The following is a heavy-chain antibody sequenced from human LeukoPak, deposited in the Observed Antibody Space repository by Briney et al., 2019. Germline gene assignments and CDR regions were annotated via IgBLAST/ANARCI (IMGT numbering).Heavy chain of an antibody. CDR1: GGSFSGYY. D-gene: IGHD3-10*01. CDR2: INHSGST. Sequence: SETLSLTCAVYGGSFSGYYWSWIRQPPGKGLEWIGEINHSGSTNYNPSLKSRVTISVDTSKNQFSLKLSSVTAADTAVYYCASPTMVRGVIRGDYYMDVWGKGTTVTVSS. V-gene: IGHV4-34*01. CDR3: ASPTMVRGVIRGDYYMDV. J-gene: IGHJ6*03.